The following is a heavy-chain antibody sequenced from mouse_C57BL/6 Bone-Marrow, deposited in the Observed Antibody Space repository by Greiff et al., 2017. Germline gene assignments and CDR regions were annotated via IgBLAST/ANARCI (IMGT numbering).Heavy chain of an antibody. Sequence: EVQLQQSGAELVRPGASVKLSCTASGFNIKDDYMHWVKQRPEQGLEWIGWIDPENGDTEYASKFQGKATITADTSSNTAYLQLSILTSEDADVYYCTDAYYYGSADYWGQGTTLTVSS. CDR2: IDPENGDT. D-gene: IGHD1-1*01. CDR1: GFNIKDDY. V-gene: IGHV14-4*01. CDR3: TDAYYYGSADY. J-gene: IGHJ2*01.